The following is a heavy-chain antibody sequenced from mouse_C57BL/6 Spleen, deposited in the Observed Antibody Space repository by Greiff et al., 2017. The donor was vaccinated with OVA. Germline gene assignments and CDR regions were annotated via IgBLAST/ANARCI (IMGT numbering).Heavy chain of an antibody. Sequence: EVHLVESGGDLVKPGGSLKLSCAASGFTFSSYGMSWVRQTPDKRLEWVATISSGGSYTYYPDSVKGRFTISRDNAKNTLYLQMSSLKSEDTAMYYCARHPYYDYDLYYFDYWGQGTTLTVSS. J-gene: IGHJ2*01. CDR1: GFTFSSYG. D-gene: IGHD2-4*01. CDR2: ISSGGSYT. CDR3: ARHPYYDYDLYYFDY. V-gene: IGHV5-6*01.